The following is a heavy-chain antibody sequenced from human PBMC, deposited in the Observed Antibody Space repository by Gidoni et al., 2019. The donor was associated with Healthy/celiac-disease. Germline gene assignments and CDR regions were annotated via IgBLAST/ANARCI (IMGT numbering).Heavy chain of an antibody. J-gene: IGHJ2*01. CDR2: IRGSGGST. D-gene: IGHD3-10*01. CDR1: GFTFSSYA. CDR3: AKDPPYGSGNFDL. Sequence: EVQLLESGGGLVQPGGSLRLSCAASGFTFSSYAMSWVRQAPGKGLEWVAAIRGSGGSTYYADSVKGRFTISRDNSKNTLYLQMNSLRAEDTAVYYCAKDPPYGSGNFDLWGRGTLVTVSS. V-gene: IGHV3-23*01.